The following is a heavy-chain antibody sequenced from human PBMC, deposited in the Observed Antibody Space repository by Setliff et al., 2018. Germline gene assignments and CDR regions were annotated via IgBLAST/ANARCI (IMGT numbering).Heavy chain of an antibody. V-gene: IGHV1-18*01. D-gene: IGHD3-16*01. CDR2: ISPYNGNT. J-gene: IGHJ3*02. CDR3: ARLGAYDAFDI. CDR1: GYSFTNYG. Sequence: GASVKVSCKTSGYSFTNYGISWVRQAPGQGPEWMGCISPYNGNTNYAQKFQDRVTMTTDTSTATVYMELKNLRSDDTAVYYCARLGAYDAFDIWGQGTMVTVSS.